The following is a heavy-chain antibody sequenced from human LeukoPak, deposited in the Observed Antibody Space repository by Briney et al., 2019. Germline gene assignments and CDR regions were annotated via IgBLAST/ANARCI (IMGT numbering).Heavy chain of an antibody. CDR2: IYYSGST. J-gene: IGHJ4*02. V-gene: IGHV4-39*07. CDR1: GGSISSSSYY. Sequence: PSETLSLTCTVSGGSISSSSYYWGWIRQPPEKRLEWIGSIYYSGSTYYNPTIKSRVTISVDPSKNQFSLKLSSVTAADTAVYYCARGHRIQGRATIFGVVSNYYFDYWGQGTLVTVSS. D-gene: IGHD3-3*01. CDR3: ARGHRIQGRATIFGVVSNYYFDY.